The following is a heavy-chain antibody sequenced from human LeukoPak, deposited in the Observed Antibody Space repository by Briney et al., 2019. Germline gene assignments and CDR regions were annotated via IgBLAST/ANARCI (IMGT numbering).Heavy chain of an antibody. V-gene: IGHV3-21*01. CDR3: ARDPQDYYGMDV. CDR2: ISSSSSYI. Sequence: GGSLRLSCAASGFTFSSYSMNWVRQPPGKGLEWVSSISSSSSYIYYADSVKGRFTISRDNAKNSLYLQMNSRRAEDTAVYYCARDPQDYYGMDVWGKGTTVTVSS. CDR1: GFTFSSYS. J-gene: IGHJ6*04.